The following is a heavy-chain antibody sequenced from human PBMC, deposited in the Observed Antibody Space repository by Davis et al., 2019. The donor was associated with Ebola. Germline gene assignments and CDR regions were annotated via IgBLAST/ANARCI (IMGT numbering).Heavy chain of an antibody. V-gene: IGHV3-21*01. Sequence: GESLKISCAASGFTFSSYSMYWVRQAPGKGLEWVASINYGSAYMYYADSVRGRFTISRDNAKNSLYLQMNSLRAEDTAVYYCARGGGLLWGQGTMVTVSS. J-gene: IGHJ3*01. CDR1: GFTFSSYS. D-gene: IGHD2-15*01. CDR2: INYGSAYM. CDR3: ARGGGLL.